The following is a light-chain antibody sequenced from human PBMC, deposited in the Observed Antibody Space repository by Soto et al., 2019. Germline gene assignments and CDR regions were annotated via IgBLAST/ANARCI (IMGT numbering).Light chain of an antibody. CDR2: AAS. CDR1: QGISSY. CDR3: QQYDSYPPT. Sequence: AIRMTQSPSSFSASTGDRVTITCRASQGISSYLAWYQQKPGKAPKLLIYAASTLQSGVPSRFSGSGSGTDFTLTISGLQSEDLATYYCQQYDSYPPTFGQGTKLEIK. J-gene: IGKJ2*01. V-gene: IGKV1-8*01.